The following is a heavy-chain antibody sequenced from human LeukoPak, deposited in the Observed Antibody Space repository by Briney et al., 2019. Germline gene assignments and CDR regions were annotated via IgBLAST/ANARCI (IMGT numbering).Heavy chain of an antibody. J-gene: IGHJ4*02. CDR1: GYSLRNGYH. Sequence: SETLSLTCTVSGYSLRNGYHWAWFRQPPGKGLEWIGSVSQSGSTYDNPSLKSRVTISVDTSKNQFSLKLSSVTAADTAVYYCARGVVTYPRYVFDYWGQGTLVTVSS. CDR2: VSQSGST. V-gene: IGHV4-38-2*02. CDR3: ARGVVTYPRYVFDY. D-gene: IGHD4-23*01.